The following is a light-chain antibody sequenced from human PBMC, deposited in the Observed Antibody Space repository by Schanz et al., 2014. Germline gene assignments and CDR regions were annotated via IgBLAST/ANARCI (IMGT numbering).Light chain of an antibody. CDR2: AAS. CDR1: QSVSSSY. J-gene: IGKJ1*01. CDR3: HQYHYSPRT. Sequence: EIVLTQSPGTLSLSPGERATLSCRASQSVSSSYFAWYQQKPGQPLRLLVYAASSRATGISDRFSGSGSGTDFTLTISRLEPEDFAVYYCHQYHYSPRTFGQGTKVEIK. V-gene: IGKV3-20*01.